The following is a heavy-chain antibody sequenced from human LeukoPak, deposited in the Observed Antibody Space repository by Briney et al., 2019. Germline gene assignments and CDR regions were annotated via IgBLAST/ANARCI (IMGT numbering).Heavy chain of an antibody. Sequence: PGGSLRLSCAASGFTFSSYGMHWVRQAPGKGREWVAVISYGGSNKYYADSVKGRFTISRDNAKNSLYLQMNSLRHEDTALYYCVKDMAPLLYGSWTFFDYWGQGTLVTASS. CDR2: ISYGGSNK. J-gene: IGHJ4*02. CDR3: VKDMAPLLYGSWTFFDY. D-gene: IGHD3-10*01. V-gene: IGHV3-30*18. CDR1: GFTFSSYG.